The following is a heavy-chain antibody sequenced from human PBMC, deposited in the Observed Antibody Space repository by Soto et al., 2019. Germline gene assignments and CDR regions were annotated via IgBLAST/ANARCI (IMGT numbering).Heavy chain of an antibody. CDR1: GGSISSNY. J-gene: IGHJ4*02. CDR3: ARQRTSVVTQAYFDV. Sequence: SGSLTLTCTVSGGSISSNYWTWIRQPPGKGLEWIVSIYYSGSTYNNPSLTSRVSMSIDTSKDQFPLKLKYVTAADTALYFCARQRTSVVTQAYFDVWGPGSLVTVSS. CDR2: IYYSGST. D-gene: IGHD2-21*02. V-gene: IGHV4-39*01.